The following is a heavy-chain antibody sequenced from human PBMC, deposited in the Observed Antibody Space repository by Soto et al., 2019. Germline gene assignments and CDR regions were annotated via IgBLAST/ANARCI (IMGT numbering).Heavy chain of an antibody. D-gene: IGHD6-6*01. CDR3: AKDVGIAARPSYYFDY. Sequence: PGGSLRLSCAASGFTFDDYAMHWVRQAPGKGLEWVSGISWNSGSIGYADSVKGRFTISRDNAKNSLYLQMNSLRAEDTALYYCAKDVGIAARPSYYFDYWGQGTLVTVSS. CDR2: ISWNSGSI. J-gene: IGHJ4*02. CDR1: GFTFDDYA. V-gene: IGHV3-9*01.